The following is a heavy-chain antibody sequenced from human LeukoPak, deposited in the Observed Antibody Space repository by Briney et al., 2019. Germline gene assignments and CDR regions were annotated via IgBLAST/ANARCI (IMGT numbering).Heavy chain of an antibody. J-gene: IGHJ4*02. CDR1: GFTFTDVY. V-gene: IGHV3-11*05. CDR2: ISPNSADI. Sequence: PGGSLRLSCAASGFTFTDVYMSWIRQSPGKGLEWLAYISPNSADISYADSVKGRFTISRDNSKNTLYLQMHSLRAEDTAVYYCAKESLRVVPSATFDYWGQGTLVTVSS. CDR3: AKESLRVVPSATFDY. D-gene: IGHD2-2*01.